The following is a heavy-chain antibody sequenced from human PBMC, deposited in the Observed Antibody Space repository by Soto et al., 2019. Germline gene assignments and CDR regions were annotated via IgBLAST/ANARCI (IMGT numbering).Heavy chain of an antibody. J-gene: IGHJ5*02. Sequence: QVQLVQSGAEVKKPGSSVKVSCKASGGTFSSYTISWVRQAPGQGLEWMGRIIPILGIANYAQKFQGRVTNTADKSTSPAYMELSSLRSEDTAVYYCARGIRGQLVKDWFDPWGQGTLVTVSS. V-gene: IGHV1-69*02. CDR3: ARGIRGQLVKDWFDP. CDR1: GGTFSSYT. D-gene: IGHD6-13*01. CDR2: IIPILGIA.